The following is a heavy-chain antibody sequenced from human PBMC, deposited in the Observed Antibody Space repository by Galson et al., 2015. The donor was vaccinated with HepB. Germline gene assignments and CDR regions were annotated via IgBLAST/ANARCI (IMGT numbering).Heavy chain of an antibody. CDR3: AKDWNGRFRELFRREDYYYYMDV. CDR2: ISYDGSNK. Sequence: SLRLSCAASGFTFSSYGMHWVRQAPGKGLEWVAVISYDGSNKYYADSVKGRFTISRDNSKNTLYLQMNSLRAEDTAVYYCAKDWNGRFRELFRREDYYYYMDVWGKGTTVTVSS. J-gene: IGHJ6*03. CDR1: GFTFSSYG. D-gene: IGHD3-10*01. V-gene: IGHV3-30*18.